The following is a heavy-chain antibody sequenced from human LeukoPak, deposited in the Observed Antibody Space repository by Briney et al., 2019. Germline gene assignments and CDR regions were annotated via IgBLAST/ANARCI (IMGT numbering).Heavy chain of an antibody. CDR2: INWNGGST. V-gene: IGHV3-20*04. D-gene: IGHD4-17*01. CDR1: GFTFDDYG. Sequence: GGXLRLSCAASGFTFDDYGMSWVRQAPGKGLEWVSGINWNGGSTVYADSVKGRFTISRDNAKNSLYLQMNSLRAEDTALYYCARGDYSDYYYYMDVWGKGTTVTVSS. J-gene: IGHJ6*03. CDR3: ARGDYSDYYYYMDV.